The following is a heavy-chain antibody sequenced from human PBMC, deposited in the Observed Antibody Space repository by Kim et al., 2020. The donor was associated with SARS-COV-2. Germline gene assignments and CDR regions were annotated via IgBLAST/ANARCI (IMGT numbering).Heavy chain of an antibody. D-gene: IGHD3-10*01. CDR1: GFTFGDYA. Sequence: GGSLRLSCAASGFTFGDYAMHWVRQAPGKGLEWVSGISWNSGSIGYADSVKGRFTISRDNAKNSLYLQMNSLRAEDTALYYCAKDRQWAGESGDFDYWGQGTLVTVSS. CDR3: AKDRQWAGESGDFDY. CDR2: ISWNSGSI. V-gene: IGHV3-9*01. J-gene: IGHJ4*02.